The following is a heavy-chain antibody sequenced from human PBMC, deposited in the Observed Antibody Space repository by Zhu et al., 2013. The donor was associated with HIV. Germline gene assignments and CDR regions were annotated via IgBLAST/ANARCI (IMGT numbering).Heavy chain of an antibody. V-gene: IGHV1-18*01. D-gene: IGHD5-12*01. CDR2: ISAYNGDT. Sequence: QVQLVQSGVEVKKPGASVKVSCKASGYTFSNYGISWVRQAPGQGLEWMGWISAYNGDTNSVETLQGRVTMTTDTSTSTAYMELRNVRSDDTAVYYCARTRDMVATSREDYWGQGTLVSVSS. CDR3: ARTRDMVATSREDY. CDR1: GYTFSNYG. J-gene: IGHJ4*02.